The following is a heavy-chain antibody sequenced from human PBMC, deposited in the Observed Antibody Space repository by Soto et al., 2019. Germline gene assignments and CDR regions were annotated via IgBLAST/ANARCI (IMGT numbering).Heavy chain of an antibody. Sequence: QLQLQESGPGLVKPSETLSLTCTVSGGSISSSSYYWGWIRQPPGKGLEWIGSIYYSGSTYYNPSLKSRVTISVDTSKNQFSLKLSSVTAADTAVYYCARHTTPYSSFLRREYNWFDPWGQGTLVTVSS. CDR3: ARHTTPYSSFLRREYNWFDP. V-gene: IGHV4-39*01. CDR2: IYYSGST. J-gene: IGHJ5*02. D-gene: IGHD6-6*01. CDR1: GGSISSSSYY.